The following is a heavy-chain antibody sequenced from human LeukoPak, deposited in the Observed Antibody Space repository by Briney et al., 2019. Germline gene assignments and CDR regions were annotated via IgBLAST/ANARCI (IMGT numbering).Heavy chain of an antibody. J-gene: IGHJ4*02. CDR3: ARRLRRYFDWPPYYFDY. CDR2: IKQDGSEK. Sequence: GGSLRLSCAASGFTFSSYWMGWVRQAPGKGLEWVANIKQDGSEKYYVDSVKGRFTISRDNAKNSLYLQMNSLRAEDTAVYYCARRLRRYFDWPPYYFDYWGQGTLVTVSS. V-gene: IGHV3-7*01. CDR1: GFTFSSYW. D-gene: IGHD3-9*01.